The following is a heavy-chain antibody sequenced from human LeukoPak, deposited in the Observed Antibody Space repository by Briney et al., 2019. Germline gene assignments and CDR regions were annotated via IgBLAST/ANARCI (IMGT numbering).Heavy chain of an antibody. D-gene: IGHD2-2*01. CDR3: ARRRVSLRPTGVVPAANFDY. CDR1: GHKFTTYW. V-gene: IGHV5-51*01. J-gene: IGHJ4*02. Sequence: GESLKISCKGSGHKFTTYWIAWMRQMPGQGLEWLGIIYPRDSDTRYSPSFEGQVSISVDTSIDTAYLQWSSLKASDTAMYYCARRRVSLRPTGVVPAANFDYWGQGTLVTVSS. CDR2: IYPRDSDT.